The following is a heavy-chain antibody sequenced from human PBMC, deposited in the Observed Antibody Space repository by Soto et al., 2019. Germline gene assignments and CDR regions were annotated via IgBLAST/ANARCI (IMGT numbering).Heavy chain of an antibody. CDR2: IYYSGST. Sequence: QVQLQESGPGLVKPSQTLSLTCTVSGGSISSGGYYWSWIRQHPGKGLEWIGYIYYSGSTYYNPSLKSRLTISVDTSKNQFSLKLSSVTAADTAVYYCARGSGDNYLWFDPWGQGTLVTVSS. V-gene: IGHV4-31*03. CDR1: GGSISSGGYY. CDR3: ARGSGDNYLWFDP. D-gene: IGHD3-3*01. J-gene: IGHJ5*02.